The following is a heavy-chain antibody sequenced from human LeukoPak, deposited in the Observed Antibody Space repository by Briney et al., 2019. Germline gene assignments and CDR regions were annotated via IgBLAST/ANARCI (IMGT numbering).Heavy chain of an antibody. J-gene: IGHJ4*02. CDR3: AKLGEAAGFYYFDY. D-gene: IGHD6-13*01. V-gene: IGHV3-23*01. CDR1: GFTFSSYA. Sequence: PGGSLRLSYAASGFTFSSYAMSWVRQAPGKGLEWVSAISGSGGSTYYADSVKGRFTISRDNSKNTLYLQMNSLRAEDTAVYYCAKLGEAAGFYYFDYWGQGTLVTVSS. CDR2: ISGSGGST.